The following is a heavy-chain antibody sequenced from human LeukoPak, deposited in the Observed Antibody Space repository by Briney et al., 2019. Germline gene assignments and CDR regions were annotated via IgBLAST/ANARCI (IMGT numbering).Heavy chain of an antibody. D-gene: IGHD3-3*01. CDR3: ARDYSTVYDFWSGYYTGIGWFDP. CDR2: IYYSGST. J-gene: IGHJ5*02. Sequence: SETLSLTCTVSGGSISSHYWSWIRQPPGKGLEWIGYIYYSGSTNYNPSLKSRVTISVDTSKNQFSLKLSSVTAADTAVYYCARDYSTVYDFWSGYYTGIGWFDPWGQGTLVTVSS. V-gene: IGHV4-59*11. CDR1: GGSISSHY.